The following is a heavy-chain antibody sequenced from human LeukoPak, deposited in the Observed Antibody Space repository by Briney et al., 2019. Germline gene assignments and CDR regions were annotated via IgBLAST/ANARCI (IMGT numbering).Heavy chain of an antibody. CDR1: GGSISRYY. CDR2: KDYSGST. V-gene: IGHV4-59*12. Sequence: SETLSLTCTVSGGSISRYYWSWIRQPPGKGLEWIGYKDYSGSTNYNRSLKSRVTISVDTSKNQFSLKLSSVTAADTAVYYCARGGDSGSYYDFDYWGQGTLVTVSS. J-gene: IGHJ4*02. D-gene: IGHD1-26*01. CDR3: ARGGDSGSYYDFDY.